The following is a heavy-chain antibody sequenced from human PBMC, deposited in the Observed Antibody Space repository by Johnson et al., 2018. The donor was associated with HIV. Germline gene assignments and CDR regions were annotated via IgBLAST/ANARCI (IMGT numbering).Heavy chain of an antibody. CDR2: ISYDGRNK. Sequence: QVQLVESGGGLIQPGGSPRLACAASGFTFSSYPMHWVRQAPGKGLEWVAVISYDGRNKYYADSVKGRFTISRDNSKNTLYLQMNSLRAEDTAVYYCAREVGSWYSSSSGAFDIWGQGTMVTVSS. CDR3: AREVGSWYSSSSGAFDI. J-gene: IGHJ3*02. D-gene: IGHD6-6*01. CDR1: GFTFSSYP. V-gene: IGHV3-30*04.